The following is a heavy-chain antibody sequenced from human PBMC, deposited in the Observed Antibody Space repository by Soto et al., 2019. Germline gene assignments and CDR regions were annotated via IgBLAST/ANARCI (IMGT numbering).Heavy chain of an antibody. V-gene: IGHV1-3*01. D-gene: IGHD2-15*01. CDR1: GYTFTSYA. J-gene: IGHJ4*02. CDR2: INAGNGNT. Sequence: QVQLVQSGAEVKKPGASVKVSCKASGYTFTSYAMHWVRQAPGQRLEWMGWINAGNGNTKYSQKFQGRVTITRDTSASTAYMQLSSLRSEDTAVYYCARGPGGPAGPGDYWGQGTLVTAAS. CDR3: ARGPGGPAGPGDY.